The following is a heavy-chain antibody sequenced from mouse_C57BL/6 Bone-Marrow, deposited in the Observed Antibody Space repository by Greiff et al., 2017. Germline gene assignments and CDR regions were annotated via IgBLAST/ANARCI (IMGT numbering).Heavy chain of an antibody. V-gene: IGHV2-3*01. J-gene: IGHJ1*03. CDR1: GFSLTSYG. D-gene: IGHD2-5*01. CDR2: IWGDGST. CDR3: ANGVTSRYFDV. Sequence: VQLQESGPGLVAPSQSLSITCTVSGFSLTSYGVSWVRQPPGKGLEWLGVIWGDGSTNYHSALISRLSISKDNSKSQVFLTLNTLRTDDTATYYCANGVTSRYFDVWGTGTTVTVSS.